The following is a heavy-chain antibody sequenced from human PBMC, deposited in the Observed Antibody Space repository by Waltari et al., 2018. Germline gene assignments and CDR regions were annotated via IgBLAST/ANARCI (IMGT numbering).Heavy chain of an antibody. D-gene: IGHD1-26*01. V-gene: IGHV3-53*05. CDR2: IYSGGST. J-gene: IGHJ6*02. Sequence: TVSSNYISWVRQAPGKGLEWVSVIYSGGSTYYADSVKGRFTISRDNSKNTLYLQMNSLRPEDTAVYYCARDRTGNYWGWHYGMDVWGQGTTVTVSS. CDR3: ARDRTGNYWGWHYGMDV. CDR1: TVSSNY.